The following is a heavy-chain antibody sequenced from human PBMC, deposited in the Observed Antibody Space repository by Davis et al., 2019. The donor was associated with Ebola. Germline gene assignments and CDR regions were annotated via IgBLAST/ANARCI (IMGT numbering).Heavy chain of an antibody. V-gene: IGHV4-61*01. CDR1: GGSISSSSYY. CDR2: IYYSGST. Sequence: MPGGSLRLSCTVSGGSISSSSYYWSWIRQPPGKGLEWIGYIYYSGSTNYNPSLKSRVTISVDTSKNQFSLKLSSVTAADTAVYYCAREGTAFDYWGQGTLVTVSS. D-gene: IGHD1-1*01. J-gene: IGHJ4*02. CDR3: AREGTAFDY.